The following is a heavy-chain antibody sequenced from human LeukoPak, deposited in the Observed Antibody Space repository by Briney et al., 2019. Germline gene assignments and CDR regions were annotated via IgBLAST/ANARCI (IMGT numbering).Heavy chain of an antibody. D-gene: IGHD3-10*01. J-gene: IGHJ6*02. CDR2: ISAYNGNT. V-gene: IGHV1-18*01. Sequence: ASVKVSCTASGYTFTSYGISWVRQAPGQGLEWMGWISAYNGNTNYAQKLQGRVTMTTDTSTSTAYMELRSLRSDDTAVYYCARETTMYYYGSGSSGGMDVWGQGTTVTVSS. CDR1: GYTFTSYG. CDR3: ARETTMYYYGSGSSGGMDV.